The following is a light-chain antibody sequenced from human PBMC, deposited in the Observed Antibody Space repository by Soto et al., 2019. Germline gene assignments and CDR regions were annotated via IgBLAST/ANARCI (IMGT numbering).Light chain of an antibody. Sequence: DIQVAQSPSSLSASVGDRVTITCRASQRIDNFLAWYQQKPGKVPKLLIYAASTLESGVPSRFSASGSGIDFTLTISSLQPEDVAPYYCQKYNSGPRTFGQGTKLEI. CDR3: QKYNSGPRT. J-gene: IGKJ1*01. CDR2: AAS. CDR1: QRIDNF. V-gene: IGKV1-27*01.